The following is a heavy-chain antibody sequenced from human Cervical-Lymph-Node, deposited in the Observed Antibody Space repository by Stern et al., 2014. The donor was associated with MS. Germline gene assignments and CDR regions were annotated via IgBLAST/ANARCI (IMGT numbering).Heavy chain of an antibody. D-gene: IGHD2-2*02. Sequence: VQLVESGAEVKKPGESLKISCKGSGYTFTNNWIAWVRQMPGKGLACLGIIYPPDSNPRYSPSFQGQVTISGHKYTTTAYLQWSSLTASDSAMYYCARQGCGSTSCHSIDYWGQGTLITVSS. CDR3: ARQGCGSTSCHSIDY. CDR1: GYTFTNNW. CDR2: IYPPDSNP. J-gene: IGHJ4*02. V-gene: IGHV5-51*01.